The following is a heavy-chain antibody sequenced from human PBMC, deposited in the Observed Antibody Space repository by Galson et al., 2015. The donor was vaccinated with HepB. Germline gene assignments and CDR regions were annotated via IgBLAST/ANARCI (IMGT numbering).Heavy chain of an antibody. CDR3: AKVLFSYYLDY. D-gene: IGHD3-10*01. CDR1: GYSFTSYA. Sequence: SVKVSCKASGYSFTSYAIHWVRQAPGQRLEWMGWINVGNGITKFSPQFQGRVTFTRDTSATTAYMELSSLRSEDTAVYYCAKVLFSYYLDYWGQGTLVTVSS. J-gene: IGHJ4*02. CDR2: INVGNGIT. V-gene: IGHV1-3*01.